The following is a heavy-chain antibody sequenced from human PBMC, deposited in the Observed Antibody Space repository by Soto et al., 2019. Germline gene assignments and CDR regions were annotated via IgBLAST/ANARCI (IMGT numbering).Heavy chain of an antibody. Sequence: ASVKVSCKASGYTFTGYYMHWVRQAPGQGLEWMGWINPNSGGTNYAQKFQGWVTMTRDTSISTAYMELSRLRSDDTAVYYCARGGYSGYDNYYYYGMDVWGQGTTVTVSS. CDR2: INPNSGGT. CDR1: GYTFTGYY. V-gene: IGHV1-2*04. D-gene: IGHD5-12*01. J-gene: IGHJ6*02. CDR3: ARGGYSGYDNYYYYGMDV.